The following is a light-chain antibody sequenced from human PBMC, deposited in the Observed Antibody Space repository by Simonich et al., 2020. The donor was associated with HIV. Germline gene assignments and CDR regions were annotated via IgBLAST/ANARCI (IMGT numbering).Light chain of an antibody. V-gene: IGKV1-12*01. CDR1: ESISSW. CDR2: AAS. CDR3: QQANSFPRT. J-gene: IGKJ1*01. Sequence: DIQMTQSPSTLSASVGDSVTITCRASESISSWLAWYRQKPGKAPKLLIYAASSLESGVPSRFSGSGSGTDFTLTISSLQPEDFATYYCQQANSFPRTFGQGTKVEIK.